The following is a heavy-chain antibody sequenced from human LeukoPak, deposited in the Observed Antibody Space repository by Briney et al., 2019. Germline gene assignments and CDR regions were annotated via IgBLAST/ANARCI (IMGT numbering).Heavy chain of an antibody. V-gene: IGHV4-59*01. CDR2: IYYSGST. Sequence: SETLSLTCTVSGGSISSYYWSWIRQPPGKGLEWIGYIYYSGSTNYNPSLKSRVTISVDTSKNQFSPKLSSVTAADTAVYYCARALPYYYDSSGYFDYWGQGTLVTVSS. CDR3: ARALPYYYDSSGYFDY. D-gene: IGHD3-22*01. CDR1: GGSISSYY. J-gene: IGHJ4*02.